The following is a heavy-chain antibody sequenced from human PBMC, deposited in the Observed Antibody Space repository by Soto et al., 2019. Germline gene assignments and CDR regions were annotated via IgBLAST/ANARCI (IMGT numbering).Heavy chain of an antibody. Sequence: PSETLSLTCAVSGGSISSGGYSWSWIRQPPGKGLEWIGYIYHSGSTYYNPSLKSRVTISVDTSKNQFSLKLSSVTAADTAVYYCARGGGELPYFDYWGRGTLVTVSS. CDR2: IYHSGST. V-gene: IGHV4-30-2*01. D-gene: IGHD1-26*01. CDR1: GGSISSGGYS. CDR3: ARGGGELPYFDY. J-gene: IGHJ4*02.